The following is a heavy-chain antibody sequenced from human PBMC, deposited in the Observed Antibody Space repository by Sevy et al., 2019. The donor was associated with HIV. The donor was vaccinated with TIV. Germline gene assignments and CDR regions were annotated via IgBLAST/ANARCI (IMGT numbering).Heavy chain of an antibody. CDR3: AKAISDYYDSFDAFDI. Sequence: GGSLRLSCAASGFTFSSYGMHWVRQAPGKGLEWVAFIRYDGSNKYYADSVKGRFTISRDNSKNTLYLQMNSLRAEDTAVYYCAKAISDYYDSFDAFDIWGQGTMVTV. J-gene: IGHJ3*02. CDR2: IRYDGSNK. CDR1: GFTFSSYG. D-gene: IGHD3-22*01. V-gene: IGHV3-30*02.